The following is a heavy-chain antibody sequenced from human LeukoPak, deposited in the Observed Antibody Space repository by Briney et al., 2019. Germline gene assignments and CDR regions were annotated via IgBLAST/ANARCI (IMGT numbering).Heavy chain of an antibody. J-gene: IGHJ4*02. V-gene: IGHV3-23*01. CDR3: AKANWVSNADAVW. CDR1: GFTFSSYA. D-gene: IGHD1-1*01. CDR2: IRGGGAT. Sequence: GGSLRLSCAASGFTFSSYAMSWVRQAPARGLEWVSSIRGGGATFYADSVKGRFTLSRDDSRNTVYLQMNSLRVEDTAVYYCAKANWVSNADAVWWGQGTLVTVSS.